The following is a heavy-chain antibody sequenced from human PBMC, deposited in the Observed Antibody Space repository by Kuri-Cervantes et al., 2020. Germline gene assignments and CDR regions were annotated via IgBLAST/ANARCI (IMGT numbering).Heavy chain of an antibody. J-gene: IGHJ4*02. CDR2: IKQDGSEK. Sequence: LSLTCAVSGFTFSSYWMSWVRQAPGKGLEWVANIKQDGSEKYYVDSVKGRFTISRDNAKNSLYLQMNSLRAEDTAVYYCAQGHCSGGSCPISYFDYWGQGTLVTVSS. CDR3: AQGHCSGGSCPISYFDY. V-gene: IGHV3-7*03. CDR1: GFTFSSYW. D-gene: IGHD2-15*01.